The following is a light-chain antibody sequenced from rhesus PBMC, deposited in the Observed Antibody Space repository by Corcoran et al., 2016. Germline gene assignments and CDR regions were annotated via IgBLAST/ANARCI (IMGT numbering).Light chain of an antibody. J-gene: IGKJ4*01. V-gene: IGKV3-42*03. CDR3: QQYSDWPLT. Sequence: EIVLTQSPGTLSLSPGDRATLSCRVSQSVSKTLAWSQQKPEQAPRAYIYGASTRATGIPDRFSGSGSGTDFTLTISSLEPEDFAVYYCQQYSDWPLTFGGGTKVEIK. CDR1: QSVSKT. CDR2: GAS.